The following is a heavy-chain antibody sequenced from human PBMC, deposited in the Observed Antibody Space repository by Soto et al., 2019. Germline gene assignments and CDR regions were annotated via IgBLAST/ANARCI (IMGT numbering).Heavy chain of an antibody. CDR3: GRHAGWYLGWEFDY. Sequence: QLLESGPGLVKPSETLSLTCTVSGGSISSSSYYWGWIRQPPGKGLEWIGSIYYSGSTYYNPSLKSRVTISVDTSKNQFPLKLSTVTGADTAVYYGGRHAGWYLGWEFDYWGQGTLVTVSS. D-gene: IGHD6-19*01. CDR2: IYYSGST. V-gene: IGHV4-39*01. CDR1: GGSISSSSYY. J-gene: IGHJ4*02.